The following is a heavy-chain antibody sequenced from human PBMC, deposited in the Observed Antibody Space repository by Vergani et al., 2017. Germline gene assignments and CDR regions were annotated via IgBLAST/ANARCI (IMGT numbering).Heavy chain of an antibody. J-gene: IGHJ4*02. CDR3: ARDAITAMGSFDY. CDR2: ISSSSSYI. Sequence: EVQLVESGGGLVKPGGSLRLSCAASGFTFSSYSMNWVRQAPGKGLEWVSSISSSSSYIYYADSVKGRFTISRDNAKNSLYLQMNSLRAEDTAVYYCARDAITAMGSFDYWGQGTLVTVSS. V-gene: IGHV3-21*01. D-gene: IGHD5-18*01. CDR1: GFTFSSYS.